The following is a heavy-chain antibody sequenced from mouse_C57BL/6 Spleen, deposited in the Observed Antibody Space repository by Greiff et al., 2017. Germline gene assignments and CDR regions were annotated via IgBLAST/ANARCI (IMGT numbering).Heavy chain of an antibody. V-gene: IGHV3-6*01. Sequence: EVKLQESGPGLVKPSQSLSLTCSVTGYSITSGYYWYWIRQFPGNKLEWMGFISYDGSNNYNPSLKNRIPITRDTSKNQFFLKLNSVTTEDTATYYCARYRGTAVVARGFDYWGQGTTLTVSS. CDR1: GYSITSGYY. D-gene: IGHD1-1*01. CDR2: ISYDGSN. CDR3: ARYRGTAVVARGFDY. J-gene: IGHJ2*01.